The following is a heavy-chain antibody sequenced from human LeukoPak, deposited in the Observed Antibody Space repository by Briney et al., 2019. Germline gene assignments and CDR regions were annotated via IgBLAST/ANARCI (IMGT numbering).Heavy chain of an antibody. Sequence: ASVKVSCKASGYTFTSYGISWVRQAPGQGLEWMGWISAYNGNTNHAQKLQGRVTMTTDTSTSTAYMELRSLRSDDTAVYYCARDPPAAGIAVAAPTGADYWGQGTLVTVSS. J-gene: IGHJ4*02. CDR1: GYTFTSYG. CDR2: ISAYNGNT. V-gene: IGHV1-18*01. D-gene: IGHD6-19*01. CDR3: ARDPPAAGIAVAAPTGADY.